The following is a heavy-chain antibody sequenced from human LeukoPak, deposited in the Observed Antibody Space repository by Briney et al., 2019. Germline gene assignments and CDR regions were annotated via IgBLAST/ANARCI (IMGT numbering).Heavy chain of an antibody. J-gene: IGHJ5*02. D-gene: IGHD2-15*01. V-gene: IGHV4-4*07. CDR1: GVSISNYF. CDR2: FYASGTT. CDR3: ARAHSGGGSCDTFDP. Sequence: PSETLSLTCNVFGVSISNYFWSWLRQPAGKGLEWIGRFYASGTTYYNPSLRSRVTLSMDTSKNHFSLKLTSVTAADTAVYYCARAHSGGGSCDTFDPWGQGTLVTVSS.